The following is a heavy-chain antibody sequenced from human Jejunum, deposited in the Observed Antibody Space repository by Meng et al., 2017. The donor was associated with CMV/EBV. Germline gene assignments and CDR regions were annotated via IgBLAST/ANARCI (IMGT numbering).Heavy chain of an antibody. CDR1: GFTFSSYW. J-gene: IGHJ4*02. V-gene: IGHV3-74*01. D-gene: IGHD1-14*01. Sequence: SCAASGFTFSSYWMHWVRQAPGKGLLWVSRISTDGSSATYADSVKGRFTISRDNAKNTLYLQMSNLRAEDTAVYYCAAGFNRADYWGQGTLVTVSS. CDR3: AAGFNRADY. CDR2: ISTDGSSA.